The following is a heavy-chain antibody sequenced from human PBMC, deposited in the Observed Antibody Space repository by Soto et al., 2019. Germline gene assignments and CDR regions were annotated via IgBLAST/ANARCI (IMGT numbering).Heavy chain of an antibody. CDR1: GGTFRNYP. Sequence: QVQLVQSGTEVKKPGSSVKVSCKASGGTFRNYPINWVRQAPGQGLEWMGSIFPLTDIPDDAQNFQARLTISADKSTSKASMDLSSLTSDDTAMYFCARGPLVVLNYFESWGQGTLVTVSS. CDR3: ARGPLVVLNYFES. CDR2: IFPLTDIP. V-gene: IGHV1-69*02. J-gene: IGHJ4*02.